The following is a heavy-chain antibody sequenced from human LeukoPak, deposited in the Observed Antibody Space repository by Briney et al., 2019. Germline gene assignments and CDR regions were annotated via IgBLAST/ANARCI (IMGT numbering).Heavy chain of an antibody. CDR3: ARLRGCSGGSCYHPNFDS. CDR1: GGSITSYY. V-gene: IGHV4-59*08. Sequence: SETLSLTCTVSGGSITSYYWSWIRQPPGKGLEWIGYIYYSGSTNYNPSLKSRVTLSVDTSKNQSSLKLSSVTAADTAVYYCARLRGCSGGSCYHPNFDSWGQGTLVTVSS. J-gene: IGHJ4*02. D-gene: IGHD2-15*01. CDR2: IYYSGST.